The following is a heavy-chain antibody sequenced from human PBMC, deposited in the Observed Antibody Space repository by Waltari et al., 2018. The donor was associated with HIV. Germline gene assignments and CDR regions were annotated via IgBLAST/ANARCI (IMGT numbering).Heavy chain of an antibody. J-gene: IGHJ4*02. Sequence: EVRLVDSGGGLVQPGGSLRLSSAASGFTFSSSWMTWVRQAPGKGLEWVANIKEDGSEIHYVDSVKGRFTISRDNANNSLYLQMNSLRAEDTAVYYCARRQQLTDWGQGTLVTVSS. CDR2: IKEDGSEI. V-gene: IGHV3-7*01. CDR1: GFTFSSSW. CDR3: ARRQQLTD. D-gene: IGHD6-13*01.